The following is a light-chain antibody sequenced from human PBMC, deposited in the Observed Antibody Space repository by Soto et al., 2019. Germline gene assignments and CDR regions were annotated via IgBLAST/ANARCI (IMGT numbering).Light chain of an antibody. J-gene: IGKJ1*01. CDR1: QSVSSTY. V-gene: IGKV3-20*01. CDR3: QQYNNSLWT. CDR2: GAS. Sequence: ETVLTQSPGTLSLSPGERAILSCRASQSVSSTYLAWYQQKPGQAPRLLIYGASSRATGIPDRFSGSGSGTDFTLTISRLEPEDFAVYYCQQYNNSLWTFGQGTKGDIK.